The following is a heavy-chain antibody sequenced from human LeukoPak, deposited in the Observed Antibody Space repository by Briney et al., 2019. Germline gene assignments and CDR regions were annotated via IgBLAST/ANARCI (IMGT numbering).Heavy chain of an antibody. CDR3: ARGFRSVTTWGYFDY. J-gene: IGHJ4*02. D-gene: IGHD4-17*01. V-gene: IGHV3-66*01. Sequence: GGSLRLSCAASGFTVSTNYMSWVRQAPGKGLEWVSLIYSGGGTHYADSVKGRFTISRDNSRNTLSLQMNSLRVDDTAVYYCARGFRSVTTWGYFDYWGQGALVTVSS. CDR1: GFTVSTNY. CDR2: IYSGGGT.